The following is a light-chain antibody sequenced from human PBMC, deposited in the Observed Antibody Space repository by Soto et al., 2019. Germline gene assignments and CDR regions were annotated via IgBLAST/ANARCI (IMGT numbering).Light chain of an antibody. V-gene: IGKV1-5*03. Sequence: IQMTQSPSTLSACVGDRVTITCRASQSISSWLAWYQQKPGKAPKLLIYKASSLESGVPSRFSGSGSGTEFTLTISSLQPDDFATYYCQQYNSYPWTFGQGTKVDIK. CDR1: QSISSW. CDR2: KAS. CDR3: QQYNSYPWT. J-gene: IGKJ1*01.